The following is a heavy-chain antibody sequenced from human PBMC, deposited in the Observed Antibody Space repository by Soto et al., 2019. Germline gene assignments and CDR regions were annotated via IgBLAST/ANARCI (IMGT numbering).Heavy chain of an antibody. J-gene: IGHJ3*02. CDR2: IIPIFGTA. D-gene: IGHD2-2*01. CDR1: GGTFSSYA. V-gene: IGHV1-69*12. Sequence: QVQLVQSGAEVKKPGSSVKVSCKASGGTFSSYAISWVRQAPGQGLEWMGGIIPIFGTANYAQKFQGRVTITADESTSTAYMERSSLRSEDTAVYYCARERGGYCISTSCSPDAFDIWGQGTMVTVSS. CDR3: ARERGGYCISTSCSPDAFDI.